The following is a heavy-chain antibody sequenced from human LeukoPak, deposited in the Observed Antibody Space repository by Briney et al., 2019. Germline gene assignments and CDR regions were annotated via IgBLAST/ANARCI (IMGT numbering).Heavy chain of an antibody. D-gene: IGHD2-2*01. V-gene: IGHV3-21*01. CDR1: GFTFSSYS. Sequence: GGSLRLSCAASGFTFSSYSMNWVHQAPGKGLEWVSSISSSSSYIYYADSVKGRFTISRDNAKNSLYLQMNSLRAEDTAVYYCARDIGYCSSTSCYGYFDYWGQGTLVTVSS. CDR2: ISSSSSYI. J-gene: IGHJ4*02. CDR3: ARDIGYCSSTSCYGYFDY.